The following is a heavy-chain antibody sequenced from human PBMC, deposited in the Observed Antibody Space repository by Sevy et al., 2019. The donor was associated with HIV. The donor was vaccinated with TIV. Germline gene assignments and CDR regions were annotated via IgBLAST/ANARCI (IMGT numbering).Heavy chain of an antibody. CDR2: ISSDGSIR. J-gene: IGHJ3*02. Sequence: GGSLRLSCAASGISFNTYGIHWVRQAPGKGLEWVAAISSDGSIRYYADSVKGRFTISRDNSKNTLYLQMNSLRAEDTAVYYCARRYCSLTSCYMHDAFDIWGQGTMVTVSS. CDR1: GISFNTYG. D-gene: IGHD2-2*02. CDR3: ARRYCSLTSCYMHDAFDI. V-gene: IGHV3-30*03.